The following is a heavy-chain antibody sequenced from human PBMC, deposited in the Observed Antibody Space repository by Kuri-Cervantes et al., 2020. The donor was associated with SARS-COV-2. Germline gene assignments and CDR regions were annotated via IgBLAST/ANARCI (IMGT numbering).Heavy chain of an antibody. J-gene: IGHJ6*02. D-gene: IGHD4-11*01. CDR2: IWYDGSNK. Sequence: GESLKISCAASGFTFSSYGMHWVRQAPGKGLEWVAVIWYDGSNKYYADSVKGRFTISRDNSKNTLYLQMNRLRAEDTAVYYCARDKATVGNYYYYGMDVWGQGTTVTVSS. V-gene: IGHV3-33*01. CDR3: ARDKATVGNYYYYGMDV. CDR1: GFTFSSYG.